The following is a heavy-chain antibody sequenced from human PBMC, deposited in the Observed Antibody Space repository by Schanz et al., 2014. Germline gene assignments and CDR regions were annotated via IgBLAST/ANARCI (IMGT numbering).Heavy chain of an antibody. CDR3: ARGLIAAAGGAFDY. V-gene: IGHV3-NL1*01. J-gene: IGHJ4*02. D-gene: IGHD6-13*01. Sequence: QVQLVESGGGVVQPGRSLRLSCAASGFMFSSYGMHWVRQAPGKGLEWVSFVHPGGSTYYPDSVKGRFTISRDSSKNTLYLQMNSLRAGDAAVYYCARGLIAAAGGAFDYWGQGTLVAVSA. CDR1: GFMFSSYG. CDR2: VHPGGST.